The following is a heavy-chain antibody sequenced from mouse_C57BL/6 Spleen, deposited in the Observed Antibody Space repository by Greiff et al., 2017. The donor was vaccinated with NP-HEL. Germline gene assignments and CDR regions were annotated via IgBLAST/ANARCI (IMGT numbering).Heavy chain of an antibody. CDR2: ISSGSSTI. Sequence: EVQLVESGGGLVKPGGSLKLSCAASGFTFSDYGMHWVRQAPEKGLEWVAYISSGSSTIYYADTVKGRFTISRDNAKNTLFLQMTSLRSEDTAMYYCARIAQATHYAMDYWGQGTSVTVSS. CDR3: ARIAQATHYAMDY. V-gene: IGHV5-17*01. J-gene: IGHJ4*01. CDR1: GFTFSDYG. D-gene: IGHD3-2*02.